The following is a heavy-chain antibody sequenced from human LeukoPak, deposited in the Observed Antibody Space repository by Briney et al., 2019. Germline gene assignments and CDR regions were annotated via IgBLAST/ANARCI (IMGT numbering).Heavy chain of an antibody. Sequence: SETLSLTCAVYGGSFSGYYWSWIRQPPGKGLEWIGEINHSGSTNYNPSLKSRVTISVDTSKNQFSLKLSSVTAADTAVYYCARATYPYYYYGMDVWGQGTTVTASS. J-gene: IGHJ6*02. V-gene: IGHV4-34*01. CDR3: ARATYPYYYYGMDV. CDR1: GGSFSGYY. CDR2: INHSGST.